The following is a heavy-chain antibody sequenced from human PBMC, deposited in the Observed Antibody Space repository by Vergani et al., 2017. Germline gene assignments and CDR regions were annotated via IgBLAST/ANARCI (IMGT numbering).Heavy chain of an antibody. CDR3: AKADMVRGLIRXFDY. CDR1: GFTFDTYA. Sequence: EVLLLESGGGLVQPGGSLRLSCAASGFTFDTYAMSWVRQAPGKGLQWVSVISASGASTYYADSVKGRFTFSRDNSKNTLYLQMNSLRADDTAVYYCAKADMVRGLIRXFDYWGQGTLVTVSS. V-gene: IGHV3-23*01. CDR2: ISASGAST. D-gene: IGHD3-10*01. J-gene: IGHJ4*02.